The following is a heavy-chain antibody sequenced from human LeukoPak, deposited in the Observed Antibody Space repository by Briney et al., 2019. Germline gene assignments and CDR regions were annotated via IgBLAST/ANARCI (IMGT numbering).Heavy chain of an antibody. CDR1: GFTFSSYA. V-gene: IGHV3-23*01. CDR3: AKADSGSYYYYGMGV. J-gene: IGHJ6*02. CDR2: IRGSGGST. Sequence: GGSLRLSCAASGFTFSSYAMSWVRQAPGKGLEWVSAIRGSGGSTYYADSVKGRFTISRDNSKNTLYLQMNSLRAEDTAVYYCAKADSGSYYYYGMGVWGQGTTVTVSS. D-gene: IGHD1-26*01.